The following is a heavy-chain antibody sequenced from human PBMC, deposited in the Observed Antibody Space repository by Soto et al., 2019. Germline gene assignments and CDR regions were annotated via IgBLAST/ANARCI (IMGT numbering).Heavy chain of an antibody. V-gene: IGHV1-18*01. J-gene: IGHJ3*02. CDR2: ISAYNGNT. CDR3: ARDYRTPYGSGSYYDAFDI. D-gene: IGHD3-10*01. CDR1: GYTFTSYG. Sequence: ASVKVSCKASGYTFTSYGISWVRQAPGQGLEWMGWISAYNGNTNYAQKLQGRVTMTTDTSTSKAYMELRSLRSDDTAVYYCARDYRTPYGSGSYYDAFDIWGQGTMVTVSS.